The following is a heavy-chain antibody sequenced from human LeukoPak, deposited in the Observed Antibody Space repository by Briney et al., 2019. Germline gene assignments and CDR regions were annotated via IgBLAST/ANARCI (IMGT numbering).Heavy chain of an antibody. J-gene: IGHJ4*02. CDR1: GFTFSSYG. CDR2: IWYDGSNK. Sequence: PGRSLRLSSAASGFTFSSYGMHWVRQAPGKGLEWVAVIWYDGSNKYYADSVKGRFTISRDNSKNTLYLQMNSLRAEDTAVYYCAREYYYDSSGYSLFGLDYWGQGTLVTVSS. D-gene: IGHD3-22*01. V-gene: IGHV3-33*01. CDR3: AREYYYDSSGYSLFGLDY.